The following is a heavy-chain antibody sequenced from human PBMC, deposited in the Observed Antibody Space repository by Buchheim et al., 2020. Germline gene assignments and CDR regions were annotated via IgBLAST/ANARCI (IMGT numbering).Heavy chain of an antibody. Sequence: QVQLRESGPGLVKPSQTLSLTCTVSGGSISSGGYHWSWIRQHPGKGLEWIGYMSYSGSTYYIPSLKSRLTISVDTSKNQFSLKLTSVTAADTAVYYCARGGRNNWFDPWGQGTL. CDR2: MSYSGST. CDR1: GGSISSGGYH. V-gene: IGHV4-31*03. CDR3: ARGGRNNWFDP. J-gene: IGHJ5*02.